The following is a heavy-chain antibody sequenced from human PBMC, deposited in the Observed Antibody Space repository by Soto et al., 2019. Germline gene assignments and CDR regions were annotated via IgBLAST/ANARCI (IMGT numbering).Heavy chain of an antibody. CDR1: GGTFSSYA. CDR2: IIPIFGTA. Sequence: QVQLVQSGAEVKKPGSSVKVSCKASGGTFSSYAISWVRQASGQGLEWMGGIIPIFGTANYAQKFQGRVTITADESTSTAYTELSSLRSEDTAVYYCARAEYSSRSGLNWVDPWGQGTLVTVSS. D-gene: IGHD6-6*01. J-gene: IGHJ5*02. CDR3: ARAEYSSRSGLNWVDP. V-gene: IGHV1-69*01.